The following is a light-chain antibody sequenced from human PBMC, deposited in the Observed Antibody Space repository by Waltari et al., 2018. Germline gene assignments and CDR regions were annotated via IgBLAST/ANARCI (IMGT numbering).Light chain of an antibody. CDR3: QQRSNWRVT. CDR2: DTS. V-gene: IGKV3-11*01. Sequence: EIVLTQSPATLSLSPGERATLSCRASQSVGSYLGWYQQKPGQAPRLLISDTSNRATGIPARFSGSWSGTDFTLTISSLEPEGFAIYYCQQRSNWRVTFGPGTKVEVK. CDR1: QSVGSY. J-gene: IGKJ3*01.